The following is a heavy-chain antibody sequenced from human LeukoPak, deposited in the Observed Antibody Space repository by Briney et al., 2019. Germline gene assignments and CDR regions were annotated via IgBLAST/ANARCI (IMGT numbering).Heavy chain of an antibody. V-gene: IGHV3-74*01. CDR1: GFTFSSYS. J-gene: IGHJ4*02. Sequence: PGGSLRLSCAASGFTFSSYSMNWVRQAPGKGLVWVSRINTDGTTTSYADSVKGRFTISRDNAKNTLYLQMNSLRAEDTAVYYCGRNLAADIDSWGQGTLVTVSS. CDR2: INTDGTTT. CDR3: GRNLAADIDS. D-gene: IGHD6-13*01.